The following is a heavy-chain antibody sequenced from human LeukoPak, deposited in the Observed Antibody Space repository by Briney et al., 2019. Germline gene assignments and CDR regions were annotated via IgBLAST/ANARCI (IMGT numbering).Heavy chain of an antibody. J-gene: IGHJ5*02. Sequence: PSETLSLTCTVSCGSISTYYWSWIRQPPGKGLEWIGYIYYTGSTSYNPSLKSRVTMSLDASKNQFSLELNSVTPADTAVYYCARGGNYWPQWWFDPWGRGTLVCVSS. D-gene: IGHD1-26*01. CDR1: CGSISTYY. CDR3: ARGGNYWPQWWFDP. V-gene: IGHV4-59*01. CDR2: IYYTGST.